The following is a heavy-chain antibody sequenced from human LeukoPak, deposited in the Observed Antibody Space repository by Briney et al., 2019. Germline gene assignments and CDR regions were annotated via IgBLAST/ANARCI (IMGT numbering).Heavy chain of an antibody. CDR3: ARCGAVAGIDY. D-gene: IGHD6-19*01. V-gene: IGHV4-38-2*01. CDR2: IYHSGST. CDR1: GYSISSGYY. J-gene: IGHJ4*02. Sequence: PSETLSLTCAVSGYSISSGYYWGWIRQPPGKGLEWIGSIYHSGSTYYNPSLKSRVTISVDTSKNQFSLKLSSVTATDTAVYYCARCGAVAGIDYWGQGTLVTASS.